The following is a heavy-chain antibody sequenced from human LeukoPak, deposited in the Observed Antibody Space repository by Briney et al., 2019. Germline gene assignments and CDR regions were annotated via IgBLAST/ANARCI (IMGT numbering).Heavy chain of an antibody. D-gene: IGHD6-13*01. Sequence: SETLSLTCTVSGGSISSYYWSWIRQPPGKGLEGIGYIYYSGSTNYNPSLKSRVTISVDTSKNQFSLKLSSVTAADTAVYYCARSGIAAAGTDNWFDPWGQGTLVTVSS. J-gene: IGHJ5*02. CDR2: IYYSGST. V-gene: IGHV4-59*08. CDR1: GGSISSYY. CDR3: ARSGIAAAGTDNWFDP.